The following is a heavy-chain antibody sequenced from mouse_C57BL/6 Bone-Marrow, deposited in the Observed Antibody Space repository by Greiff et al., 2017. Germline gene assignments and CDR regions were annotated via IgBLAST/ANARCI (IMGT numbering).Heavy chain of an antibody. J-gene: IGHJ3*01. CDR1: GYTFTSYW. Sequence: VQLKQSGAELVKPGASVKLSCKASGYTFTSYWMHWVKQRPGQGLEWIGMIHPNSGSTNYNEKFKSKATLTVDKSSSTAYMQLSSLTSEDSAVYYCARVGFSWFAYWGQGTLVTVSA. D-gene: IGHD1-1*02. CDR2: IHPNSGST. V-gene: IGHV1-64*01. CDR3: ARVGFSWFAY.